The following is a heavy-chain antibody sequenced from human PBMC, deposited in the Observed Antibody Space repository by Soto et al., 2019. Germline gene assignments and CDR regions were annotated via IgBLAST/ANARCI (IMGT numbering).Heavy chain of an antibody. CDR1: GYTFTSYY. Sequence: AASVKVSCKASGYTFTSYYMHWVRQAPGQGLEWMGIINPSGGSTSYAQKFQGRVTMTRDTSTSTVYMELSSLRSEDTAVYYCARDLKLVSPSPHSFIVVVVAATPGFDYWGQGTLVTVSS. D-gene: IGHD2-15*01. J-gene: IGHJ4*02. CDR2: INPSGGST. CDR3: ARDLKLVSPSPHSFIVVVVAATPGFDY. V-gene: IGHV1-46*01.